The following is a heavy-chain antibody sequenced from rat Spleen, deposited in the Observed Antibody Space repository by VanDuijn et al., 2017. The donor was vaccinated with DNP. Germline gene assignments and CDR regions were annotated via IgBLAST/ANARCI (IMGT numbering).Heavy chain of an antibody. J-gene: IGHJ2*01. V-gene: IGHV5-7*01. D-gene: IGHD1-1*01. Sequence: EVQLVESGGDLVQPGRSMKLSCAASGFTFSNYDMAWVRQAPKKGLEWVATISYDGSSTYYRDSVKGRFTISRDNAKSTLYLQRDSLRSEDTATYYCARHMGYYSGDNYFDYWGQGVMVTVSS. CDR1: GFTFSNYD. CDR2: ISYDGSST. CDR3: ARHMGYYSGDNYFDY.